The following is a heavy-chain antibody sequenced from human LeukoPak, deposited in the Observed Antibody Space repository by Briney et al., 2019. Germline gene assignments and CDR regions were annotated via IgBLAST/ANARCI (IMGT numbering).Heavy chain of an antibody. Sequence: ASETLSLACAVYGESFSGYYWSWIRQPPGMGLEWIGEINHSGSTNYNPSLKSRVTISVDTSKNQFSLKLSSVTAADTAVYYCPRRETYSSSSSGKRNWFDPWGQGTLVTVSS. CDR2: INHSGST. J-gene: IGHJ5*02. CDR1: GESFSGYY. V-gene: IGHV4-34*01. D-gene: IGHD6-13*01. CDR3: PRRETYSSSSSGKRNWFDP.